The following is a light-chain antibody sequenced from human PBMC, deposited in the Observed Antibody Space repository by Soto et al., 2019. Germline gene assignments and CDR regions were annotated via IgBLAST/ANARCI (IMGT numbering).Light chain of an antibody. CDR1: SSDVGAYSY. CDR2: GVS. J-gene: IGLJ1*01. CDR3: CSYTDSSSLHV. Sequence: QSALTQPASVSGSPGQSITISCTGTSSDVGAYSYVSWYQQHPGKAPKLMIYGVSNRPSGVSDRFSGSKSGSTASLTISGLQAEDEADYYCCSYTDSSSLHVFGTGTKVTVL. V-gene: IGLV2-14*01.